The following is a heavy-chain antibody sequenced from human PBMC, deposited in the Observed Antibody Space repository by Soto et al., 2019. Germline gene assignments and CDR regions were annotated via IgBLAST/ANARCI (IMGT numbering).Heavy chain of an antibody. J-gene: IGHJ6*02. D-gene: IGHD2-15*01. Sequence: QVQLQESGPGLVKPSETLSLTRTVSGGSISSYYWSWIRQPPGKGLEWIGYIYYSGSTNYNPSLKSRVTISVDTAKNQFSLKLSSVTAADTAVYYCARDTSPGVAATYYYGMDVWGQGTTVTVSS. CDR3: ARDTSPGVAATYYYGMDV. V-gene: IGHV4-59*01. CDR2: IYYSGST. CDR1: GGSISSYY.